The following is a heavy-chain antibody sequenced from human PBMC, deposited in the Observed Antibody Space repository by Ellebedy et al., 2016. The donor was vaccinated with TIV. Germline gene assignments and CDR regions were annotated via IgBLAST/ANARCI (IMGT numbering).Heavy chain of an antibody. CDR2: IYQDGSDQ. D-gene: IGHD4-17*01. Sequence: PGGSLRLSCAASGFSFRSYWTSWVRQAPGKGLEWVANIYQDGSDQYYVDSVKGRFTISRDKANKLLFLQMNSLRVEDTAVYYCARRGSYGDYAVQVNSWFDRWGQGTLVTVSS. CDR3: ARRGSYGDYAVQVNSWFDR. J-gene: IGHJ5*02. CDR1: GFSFRSYW. V-gene: IGHV3-7*01.